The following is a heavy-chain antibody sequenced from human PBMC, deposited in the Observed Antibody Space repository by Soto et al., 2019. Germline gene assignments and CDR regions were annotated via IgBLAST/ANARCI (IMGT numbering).Heavy chain of an antibody. CDR2: IYYSGST. CDR3: ARVNLSPNPSDYYMDV. CDR1: GGSISSYY. Sequence: SETLSLTCTVSGGSISSYYWSWIRQPPGKGLEWIGYIYYSGSTNYNPSLKSRVTISVDTSKNQLSLKLSSVTAADTAVYYCARVNLSPNPSDYYMDVWGKGTTVTVSS. J-gene: IGHJ6*03. V-gene: IGHV4-59*01.